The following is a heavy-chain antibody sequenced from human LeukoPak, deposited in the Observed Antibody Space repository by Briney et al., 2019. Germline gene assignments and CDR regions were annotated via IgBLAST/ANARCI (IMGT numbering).Heavy chain of an antibody. Sequence: GGSLRLSCAASGFTFNSYWMNWVRQAPGKGLEWVANIKRDGSEKYYVDSVKGRFTISRDNAKNSLDLQMNSLRVEDTAVYYCARLGPASSGWPESFDYWGRGTLVTVSS. CDR3: ARLGPASSGWPESFDY. D-gene: IGHD6-19*01. CDR1: GFTFNSYW. V-gene: IGHV3-7*03. CDR2: IKRDGSEK. J-gene: IGHJ4*02.